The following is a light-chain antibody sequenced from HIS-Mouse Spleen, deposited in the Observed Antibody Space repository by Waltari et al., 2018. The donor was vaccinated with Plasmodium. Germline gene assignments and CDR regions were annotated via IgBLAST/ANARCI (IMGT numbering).Light chain of an antibody. J-gene: IGKJ3*01. CDR3: QQYNNWSFT. Sequence: EIVMTQSPATLSVSPGDRATLSCRASKSVSSNLAWYQQKPGQAPRLLIYGASTRATGIPARFRVSGSGTEFTLTISSLQSEDFAVYYCQQYNNWSFTFGPGTKVDIK. V-gene: IGKV3-15*01. CDR1: KSVSSN. CDR2: GAS.